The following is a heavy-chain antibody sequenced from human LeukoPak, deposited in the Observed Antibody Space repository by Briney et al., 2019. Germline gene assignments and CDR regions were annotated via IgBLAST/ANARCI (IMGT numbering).Heavy chain of an antibody. J-gene: IGHJ4*02. D-gene: IGHD4-17*01. V-gene: IGHV1-2*02. CDR1: GYTFTGYY. CDR3: ARAPTVTTGDY. CDR2: INPNSGGT. Sequence: ASVKVSCKASGYTFTGYYMQWGRQAPGQRLEWMGWINPNSGGTNYAQKFQGRVTMTRDTSISTAYMELSRLRSDDTAVYYCARAPTVTTGDYWGQGTLVTVSS.